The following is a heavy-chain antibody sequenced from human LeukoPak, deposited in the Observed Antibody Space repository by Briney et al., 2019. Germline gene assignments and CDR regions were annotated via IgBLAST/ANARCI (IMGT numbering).Heavy chain of an antibody. J-gene: IGHJ4*02. Sequence: GGSLRLSCAASGFPLRSYSMSWVRQAPGKGLEWVPAISGSGGYTYYADSVKGRFTISRDSSKNTLYLQMNSLRAEDTAVYYCAKEYSGYDFDYWGQGTLVTVSS. CDR1: GFPLRSYS. CDR2: ISGSGGYT. CDR3: AKEYSGYDFDY. D-gene: IGHD5-12*01. V-gene: IGHV3-23*01.